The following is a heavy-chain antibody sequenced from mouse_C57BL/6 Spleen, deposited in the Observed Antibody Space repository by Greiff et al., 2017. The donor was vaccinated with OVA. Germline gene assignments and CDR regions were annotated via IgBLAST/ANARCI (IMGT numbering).Heavy chain of an antibody. J-gene: IGHJ2*01. D-gene: IGHD1-1*01. V-gene: IGHV1-55*01. CDR2: IYPGSGST. CDR1: GYTFTSYW. Sequence: QVQLQQPGAELVKPGASVKMSCKASGYTFTSYWITWVKQRPGQGLEWIGDIYPGSGSTNYNEKFKSKATLTVDTSSSTAYMQLSSLTSEDSAVYYCARPHYYGSSSYYFDYWGQGTTRTVSS. CDR3: ARPHYYGSSSYYFDY.